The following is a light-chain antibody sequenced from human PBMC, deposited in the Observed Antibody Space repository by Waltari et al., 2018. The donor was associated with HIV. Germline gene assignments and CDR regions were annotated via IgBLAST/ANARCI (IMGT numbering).Light chain of an antibody. Sequence: QSVLTQPPSASGTFGQRVAISCSGSSSNIGDNTVNWYQQVPGAAPELLIYNDDQRPSGVPDRFSGYKSGTSASLAINGLQSEDEGTYYCSTWQDGLNGVLFGGGTELAVL. CDR3: STWQDGLNGVL. V-gene: IGLV1-44*01. CDR2: NDD. J-gene: IGLJ2*01. CDR1: SSNIGDNT.